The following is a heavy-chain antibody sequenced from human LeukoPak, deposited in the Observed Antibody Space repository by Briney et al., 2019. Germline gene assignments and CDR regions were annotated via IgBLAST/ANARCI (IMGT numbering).Heavy chain of an antibody. D-gene: IGHD3-22*01. CDR2: IYYSGST. Sequence: SETLSLTCTVSGGSISSSSYYWGWIRPPPGKGLEWIGSIYYSGSTYYNPSLKSRVTISVDTSKNQFSLNLNSVTAADTAVYFCARGEGSAYPFDYWGQGTLVTVSS. CDR3: ARGEGSAYPFDY. V-gene: IGHV4-39*07. CDR1: GGSISSSSYY. J-gene: IGHJ4*02.